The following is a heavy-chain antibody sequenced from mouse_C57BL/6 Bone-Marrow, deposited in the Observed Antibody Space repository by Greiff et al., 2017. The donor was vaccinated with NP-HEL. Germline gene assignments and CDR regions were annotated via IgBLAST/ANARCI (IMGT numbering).Heavy chain of an antibody. J-gene: IGHJ3*01. Sequence: QVHVKQSGPELVKPGASVKLSCKASGYTFTSYDINWVKQRPGQGLEWIGWIYPRDGSTKYNEKFKGKATLTVDTSSSTAYMELHSLTSEDSAVYFCASCSNFTWFAYWGQGTLVTVSA. CDR1: GYTFTSYD. CDR3: ASCSNFTWFAY. CDR2: IYPRDGST. D-gene: IGHD2-5*01. V-gene: IGHV1-85*01.